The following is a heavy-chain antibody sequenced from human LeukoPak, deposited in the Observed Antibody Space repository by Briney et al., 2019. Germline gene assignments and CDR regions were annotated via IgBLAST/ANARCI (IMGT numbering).Heavy chain of an antibody. CDR3: ARERPALTIVGVVISSEQEESDAFDI. D-gene: IGHD3-3*01. CDR2: IRRSGRNI. Sequence: GGSLRLSCTPSGFTFSSYSTSWTRQAPGEGRGWVLYIRRSGRNIKYTASGKGPLSLSRGNAKNSVYLQMNSLRAEDTAVYYCARERPALTIVGVVISSEQEESDAFDIWGQGTMVTVSS. V-gene: IGHV3-48*04. J-gene: IGHJ3*02. CDR1: GFTFSSYS.